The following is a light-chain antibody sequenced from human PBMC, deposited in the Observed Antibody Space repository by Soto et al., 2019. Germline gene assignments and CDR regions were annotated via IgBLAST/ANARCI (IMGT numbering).Light chain of an antibody. CDR1: QSISNH. CDR3: QQSYSSPPT. CDR2: AAS. V-gene: IGKV1-39*01. J-gene: IGKJ1*01. Sequence: DIQMTQSPSSLSASVEDRVIITCRASQSISNHLNWYQQKPGKAPKLLIFAASSLQSGVPSRFSGSRSGPDFTLTISSLQLEDFATYYCQQSYSSPPTFGQGTKVEIK.